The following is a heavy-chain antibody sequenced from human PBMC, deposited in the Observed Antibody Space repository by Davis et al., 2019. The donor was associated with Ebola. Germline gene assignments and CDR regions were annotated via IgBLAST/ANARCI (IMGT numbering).Heavy chain of an antibody. V-gene: IGHV3-74*01. Sequence: HTGGSLRLSCAASRFTFSDSWMHWVRQVPGKGLVWVARINSDGSTKHYADSVKGRFTISRDNAKNTLYLQMDSLTDDDTALYYCTRGVDTTLASWSDALDVWGQGTMVTVSS. CDR3: TRGVDTTLASWSDALDV. D-gene: IGHD1-26*01. CDR2: INSDGSTK. CDR1: RFTFSDSW. J-gene: IGHJ3*01.